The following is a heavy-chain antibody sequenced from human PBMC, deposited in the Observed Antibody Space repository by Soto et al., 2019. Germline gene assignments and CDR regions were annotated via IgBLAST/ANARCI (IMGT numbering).Heavy chain of an antibody. J-gene: IGHJ3*02. V-gene: IGHV1-2*04. CDR1: GYTFTGYY. Sequence: ASVKVSCKASGYTFTGYYMHWVRQAPGQGLEWMGWINPNSGGTNYAQKFQGWVTMTRDTSISTAYMELSRLRSDDTAVYYCARVRTYYYGSGSYYNLLDAFDIWGQGTMVTVSS. CDR2: INPNSGGT. D-gene: IGHD3-10*01. CDR3: ARVRTYYYGSGSYYNLLDAFDI.